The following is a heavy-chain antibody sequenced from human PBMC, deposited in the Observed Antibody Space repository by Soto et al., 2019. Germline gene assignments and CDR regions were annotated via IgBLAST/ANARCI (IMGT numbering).Heavy chain of an antibody. Sequence: EVQLLESGGGLVQPGGSLRLFCAASGFTFSKYAMSWVRQAPGKGLDWVSGISDSGVTTYSADSVKGRFTISRDNSKNTLYLQMNSLRAEDTAVYYCAKGKGTGVTRVGAFDIWGQGIMVTVSS. CDR3: AKGKGTGVTRVGAFDI. D-gene: IGHD2-8*02. V-gene: IGHV3-23*01. J-gene: IGHJ3*02. CDR2: ISDSGVTT. CDR1: GFTFSKYA.